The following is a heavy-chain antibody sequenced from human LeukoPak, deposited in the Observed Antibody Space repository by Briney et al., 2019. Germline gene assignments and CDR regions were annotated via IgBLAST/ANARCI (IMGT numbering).Heavy chain of an antibody. J-gene: IGHJ4*02. CDR1: GFTFSRYE. CDR3: ARAAMTTVVTTDY. CDR2: ITSSGSTT. D-gene: IGHD4-23*01. Sequence: GGSLRLSCAASGFTFSRYEMNWVRQAPGKGLEWVSYITSSGSTTYFADSVKGRFTISRDNAKNSLYLQMNSLRAEDTAVYYCARAAMTTVVTTDYWGQGTLVTVSS. V-gene: IGHV3-48*03.